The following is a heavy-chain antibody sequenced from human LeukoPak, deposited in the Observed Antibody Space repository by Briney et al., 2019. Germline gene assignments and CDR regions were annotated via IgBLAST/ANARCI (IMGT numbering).Heavy chain of an antibody. CDR1: GFTFSSFW. CDR2: IKEDGSLT. V-gene: IGHV3-7*04. Sequence: GGSLRLSCVGSGFTFSSFWMNWVRQVPGRGLQWLANIKEDGSLTTHEESVKGRFTIFRDNVANVLYLQMNSLRVDDTAIYYCARGRPTPGTDFWGQGTLV. J-gene: IGHJ4*02. D-gene: IGHD6-6*01. CDR3: ARGRPTPGTDF.